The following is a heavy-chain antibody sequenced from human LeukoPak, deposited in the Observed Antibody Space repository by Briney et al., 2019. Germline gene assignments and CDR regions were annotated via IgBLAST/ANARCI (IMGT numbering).Heavy chain of an antibody. Sequence: ASVKVSCKASGFTFTSSAMQWVRQARGQCLEWIGWIVVGSGNTNYAQKFQERVTITRDMSTSTAYMELSSLRSEDTAVHYCAAISASCGDRWCWFDPWGQGTLVTVSS. CDR2: IVVGSGNT. CDR3: AAISASCGDRWCWFDP. J-gene: IGHJ5*02. D-gene: IGHD2-21*01. V-gene: IGHV1-58*02. CDR1: GFTFTSSA.